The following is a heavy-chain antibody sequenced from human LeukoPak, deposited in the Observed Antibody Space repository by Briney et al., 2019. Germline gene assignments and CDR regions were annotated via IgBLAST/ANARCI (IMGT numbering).Heavy chain of an antibody. Sequence: GGSLRLSCAASELSFFSTYAMHWVRQAPGKGLEWVAVISYDGMTIHYADSVKGRFTISRDNSKNTLYLQMNSLRAEDTAVYYCAREITIFGGYYFDYWGQGTLVTASS. V-gene: IGHV3-30*04. CDR3: AREITIFGGYYFDY. J-gene: IGHJ4*02. CDR2: ISYDGMTI. D-gene: IGHD3-3*01. CDR1: ELSFFSTYA.